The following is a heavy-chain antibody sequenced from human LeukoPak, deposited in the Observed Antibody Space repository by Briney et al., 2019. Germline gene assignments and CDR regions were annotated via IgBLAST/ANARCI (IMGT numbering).Heavy chain of an antibody. Sequence: ASVKVSCKASGYTFSSYGISWVRQAPGQGLEWMGWISAYNGNTNYAQKLQGRVNMTTDTSTSTAYMELRSLRSDDTAVYYCARRGNYYDSSGHAFDIWGQGTMVTVSS. CDR1: GYTFSSYG. J-gene: IGHJ3*02. V-gene: IGHV1-18*01. CDR3: ARRGNYYDSSGHAFDI. D-gene: IGHD3-22*01. CDR2: ISAYNGNT.